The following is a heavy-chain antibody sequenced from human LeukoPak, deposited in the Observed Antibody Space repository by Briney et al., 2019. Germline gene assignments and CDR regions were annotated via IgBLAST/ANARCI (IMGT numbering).Heavy chain of an antibody. CDR2: IYYSGST. Sequence: PSETLSLTCTVSGGSIRSYYWSWIRQPPGKGLEWIGYIYYSGSTNYNPSLKSRVTISVDTSKNQLSLKLSSVTAADTAVYYCARDRYGDYVADYWGQGTLVTVSS. CDR1: GGSIRSYY. CDR3: ARDRYGDYVADY. V-gene: IGHV4-59*01. D-gene: IGHD4-17*01. J-gene: IGHJ4*02.